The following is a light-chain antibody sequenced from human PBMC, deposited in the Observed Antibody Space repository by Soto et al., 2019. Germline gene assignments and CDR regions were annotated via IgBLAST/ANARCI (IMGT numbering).Light chain of an antibody. CDR2: GAS. Sequence: EIVLTQSPATLSLSPGERATLSCRASQSVSSSYLAWYQQKPGQAPRLLIYGASNRATGIPDRFSGSGSGTDFTLTISRLESEDFTVYYCQQYGSSITFGQGTRLEIK. CDR3: QQYGSSIT. CDR1: QSVSSSY. J-gene: IGKJ5*01. V-gene: IGKV3-20*01.